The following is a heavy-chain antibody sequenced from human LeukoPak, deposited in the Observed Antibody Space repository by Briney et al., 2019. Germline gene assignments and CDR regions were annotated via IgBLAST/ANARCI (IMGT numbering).Heavy chain of an antibody. CDR3: ATDPDSGGWSTFDY. D-gene: IGHD6-19*01. V-gene: IGHV3-74*01. CDR2: INSDGSAT. Sequence: PGGSLRLSCAASGFAFSRNWMHWLRQAPGKGLVWVSRINSDGSATHYADSVKGRFTISRDNAKNTLYLQMNSLRAEDTAVYYCATDPDSGGWSTFDYWGQGTLVTVSS. CDR1: GFAFSRNW. J-gene: IGHJ4*02.